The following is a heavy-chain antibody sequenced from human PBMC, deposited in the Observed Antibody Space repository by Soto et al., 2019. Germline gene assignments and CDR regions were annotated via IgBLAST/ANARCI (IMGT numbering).Heavy chain of an antibody. CDR1: GFTFSSYA. J-gene: IGHJ4*02. CDR2: ISGSGGST. D-gene: IGHD5-18*01. CDR3: AKDRGYSYGYVYYFDY. Sequence: EVQLLESGGGLVQPGGSLRLSCAASGFTFSSYAMSWVRQAPGKGLEWVSAISGSGGSTYYADSVKGQFTISRDNSKNTLYLQMNSLRAEDTAVYYCAKDRGYSYGYVYYFDYWGQGTLVTVSS. V-gene: IGHV3-23*01.